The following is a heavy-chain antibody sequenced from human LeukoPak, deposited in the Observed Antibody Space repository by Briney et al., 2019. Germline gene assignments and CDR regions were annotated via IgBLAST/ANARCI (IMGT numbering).Heavy chain of an antibody. V-gene: IGHV4-59*01. J-gene: IGHJ6*04. CDR3: ARVGGGSSSRSGGAYYYYYGMDV. CDR1: GGSISSYY. CDR2: IYYSGST. D-gene: IGHD6-13*01. Sequence: SETLSLTCTVSGGSISSYYWSWIRQPPGKGLEWIGYIYYSGSTNYNPSLKSRVTISVDTSKNQFSLKLSSVTAADTAVYYCARVGGGSSSRSGGAYYYYYGMDVWGKGTTVTVSS.